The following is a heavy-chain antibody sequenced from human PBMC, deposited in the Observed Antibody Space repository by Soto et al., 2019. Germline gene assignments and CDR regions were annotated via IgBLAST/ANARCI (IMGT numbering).Heavy chain of an antibody. D-gene: IGHD6-19*01. CDR3: AKVLLTYTSGWYLTHFDY. Sequence: QVQLVESGGGVVQPGRSLRLSCAASGFTFSSYVMHWVRQAPGKGLAWGAVVSSDGSNKDYADSVKGRFTISIDNSKNPLYLQMNTLRAEDTAVYYCAKVLLTYTSGWYLTHFDYWGQGPLVTVSS. J-gene: IGHJ4*02. CDR1: GFTFSSYV. V-gene: IGHV3-30*18. CDR2: VSSDGSNK.